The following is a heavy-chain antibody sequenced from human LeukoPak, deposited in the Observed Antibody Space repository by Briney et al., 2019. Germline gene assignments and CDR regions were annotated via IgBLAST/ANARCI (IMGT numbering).Heavy chain of an antibody. Sequence: QPGGSLRLSCAASGFVFSNYWMHWVRQGPGKGLVWVSRLNSDGSSTIYANSVKGRFTISRDNAKNTLYLQMNSLRAEDTAVYYCARDGYCSSGTCYGKDYWGQGTLVTVSS. D-gene: IGHD2-15*01. V-gene: IGHV3-74*01. CDR1: GFVFSNYW. J-gene: IGHJ4*02. CDR3: ARDGYCSSGTCYGKDY. CDR2: LNSDGSST.